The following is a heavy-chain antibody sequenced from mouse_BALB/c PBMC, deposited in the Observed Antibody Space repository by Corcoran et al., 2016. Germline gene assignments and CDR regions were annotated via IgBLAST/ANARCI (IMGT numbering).Heavy chain of an antibody. Sequence: EVLLQQSGPELVKPGASVKIPCKASGYTFTDYNMDWVKQSHGKSLEWIGDINPNNGGTIYNQKFKGKATLTVDKSSSTAYMELRSLTSEDTAVYYCARSPLYYGNLYFDYWGQGTTLTVSS. J-gene: IGHJ2*01. CDR3: ARSPLYYGNLYFDY. D-gene: IGHD2-1*01. CDR1: GYTFTDYN. V-gene: IGHV1-18*01. CDR2: INPNNGGT.